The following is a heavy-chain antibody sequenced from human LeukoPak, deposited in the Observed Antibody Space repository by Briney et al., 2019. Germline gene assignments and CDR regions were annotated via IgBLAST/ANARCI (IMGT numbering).Heavy chain of an antibody. CDR2: IHPRGSI. V-gene: IGHV4-38-2*01. J-gene: IGHJ3*02. CDR1: DSSITSDYY. Sequence: PSETLSLTCAGSDSSITSDYYWAWIRQPPGRGLEWIGSIHPRGSICYNPSLKSRVTVPLDASNNQFSLRLSSVTAADTALYYCARHSRVIVGTTCAFDIWGQGTKVTVSS. CDR3: ARHSRVIVGTTCAFDI. D-gene: IGHD1-26*01.